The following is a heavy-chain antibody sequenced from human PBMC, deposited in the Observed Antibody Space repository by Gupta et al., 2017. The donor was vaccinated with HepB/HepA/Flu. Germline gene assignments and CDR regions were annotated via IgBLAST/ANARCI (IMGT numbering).Heavy chain of an antibody. D-gene: IGHD1-26*01. CDR2: ISWNSGSI. V-gene: IGHV3-9*01. CDR3: AKDLATDYYYGMDV. CDR1: GFTFDDYA. J-gene: IGHJ6*02. Sequence: EVQLVESGGGLVQPGRSLRLSCAASGFTFDDYAMHWVRQAPGKGLEWVSGISWNSGSIGYADSVKGRFTISRDNAKNSLYLQMNSLRAEDTALYYCAKDLATDYYYGMDVWGQGTTVTVSS.